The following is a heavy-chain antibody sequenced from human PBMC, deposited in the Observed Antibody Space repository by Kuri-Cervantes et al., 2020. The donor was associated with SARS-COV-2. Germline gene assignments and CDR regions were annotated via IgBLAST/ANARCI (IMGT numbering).Heavy chain of an antibody. Sequence: TVPSGSISSRTYYWGSIRQTPGNGLEWIGYIYYSGSTNYNPSRKSRVTISVDTSKTQFSLKLSSVTAADTSVYYCARVGVLRYFDWAKFDPWGQGTLVTVSS. J-gene: IGHJ5*02. D-gene: IGHD3-9*01. CDR3: ARVGVLRYFDWAKFDP. CDR1: SGSISSRTYY. CDR2: IYYSGST. V-gene: IGHV4-61*05.